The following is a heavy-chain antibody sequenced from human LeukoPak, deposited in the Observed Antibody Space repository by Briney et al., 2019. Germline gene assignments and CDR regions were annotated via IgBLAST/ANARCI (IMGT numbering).Heavy chain of an antibody. CDR2: IWDDGSNK. CDR1: GFTFRTYG. CDR3: ARGAQQQLGVDY. J-gene: IGHJ4*02. D-gene: IGHD6-13*01. Sequence: PGGSLRLSCAASGFTFRTYGMHWVRQAPGKGLEWVAVIWDDGSNKYYADSVKGRFTISRDNSKNTLYLQTNSLRAEDTAVYYCARGAQQQLGVDYWGQGTLVTVSS. V-gene: IGHV3-33*01.